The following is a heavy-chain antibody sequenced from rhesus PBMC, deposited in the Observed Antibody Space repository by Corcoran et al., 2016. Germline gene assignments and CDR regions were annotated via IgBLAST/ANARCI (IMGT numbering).Heavy chain of an antibody. CDR3: ARDAVSLDV. Sequence: QVQLQESGPGLVKPSETLSVTCAVSGGSITSSYWTWIRQSPGKGLEWIGYVSGSSGRTSSNPSLTSRVTISKDTSENQFYLRLNSMTAADTAVYYCARDAVSLDVWGRGLLVTVSS. V-gene: IGHV4-147*01. CDR1: GGSITSSY. J-gene: IGHJ5-2*02. CDR2: VSGSSGRT.